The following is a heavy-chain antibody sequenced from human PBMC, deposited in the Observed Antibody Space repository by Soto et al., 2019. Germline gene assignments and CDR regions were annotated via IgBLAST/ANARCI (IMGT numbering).Heavy chain of an antibody. J-gene: IGHJ1*01. CDR1: GASISGHF. V-gene: IGHV4-4*07. CDR3: ARDSETYYYFQH. CDR2: FYASGRT. Sequence: PSETLSLTCTVSGASISGHFWSWIRQPAGKGLGWMGRFYASGRTNYNPSLKSRVTMSVDTSKNQFSLRLNSVTAADTAVYFCARDSETYYYFQHWGQGSLVTVSS. D-gene: IGHD3-10*01.